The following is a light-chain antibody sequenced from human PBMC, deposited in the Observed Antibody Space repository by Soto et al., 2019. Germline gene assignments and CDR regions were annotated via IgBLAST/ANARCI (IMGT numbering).Light chain of an antibody. CDR3: LQYNSYPRT. J-gene: IGKJ1*01. CDR1: QGIRKD. CDR2: GAA. V-gene: IGKV1-17*01. Sequence: IQMTQSPSSLSASVGDTVIITCRASQGIRKDLGWYQQKVGEAPRRLIFGAAALQSGVPPRFSGSGSGTDFTLTISSLQPEDFATYYCLQYNSYPRTFGQGTKVDIK.